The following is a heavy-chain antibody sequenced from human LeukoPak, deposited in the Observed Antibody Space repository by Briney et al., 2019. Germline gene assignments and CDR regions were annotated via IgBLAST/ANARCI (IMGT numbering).Heavy chain of an antibody. Sequence: GGSLRLSCAASGFTVSTNYMNWVRQAPGEGLEWVSFVYYGGDTYYPDSVKGRFTISRDSSKNTLYLQMHSLRAEDTAVYYCASPGYCSGSVCYSGYLQHWGQGTLVTVST. CDR1: GFTVSTNY. D-gene: IGHD2-15*01. V-gene: IGHV3-53*01. J-gene: IGHJ1*01. CDR2: VYYGGDT. CDR3: ASPGYCSGSVCYSGYLQH.